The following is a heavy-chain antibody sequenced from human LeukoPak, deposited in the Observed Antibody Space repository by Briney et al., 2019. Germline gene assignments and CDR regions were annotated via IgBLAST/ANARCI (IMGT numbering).Heavy chain of an antibody. Sequence: PGGSLRLSCAASGFTVSSNYMSWVRQAPGKGLEWVSVIYSGGSTYYADSVKGRFTISRDNSKNTLYLQMNSLRAEDTAVYYCAKGILPTSSGWYNSWGQGTMVTVSS. J-gene: IGHJ3*02. V-gene: IGHV3-53*01. D-gene: IGHD6-19*01. CDR3: AKGILPTSSGWYNS. CDR1: GFTVSSNY. CDR2: IYSGGST.